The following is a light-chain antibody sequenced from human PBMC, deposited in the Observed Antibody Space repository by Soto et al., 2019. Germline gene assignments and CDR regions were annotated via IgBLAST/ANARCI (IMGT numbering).Light chain of an antibody. J-gene: IGLJ2*01. CDR3: TSYAGSNTFVV. CDR1: SSDVGGYNY. Sequence: QSALTQPPSASGSPGQSVTISCTGTSSDVGGYNYVSWYQQHPGKAPKLMIYEVSKRPSGVPDRFSGSKSGNTASLTVSGLQADDEADYYCTSYAGSNTFVVYGGGNKVTVL. V-gene: IGLV2-8*01. CDR2: EVS.